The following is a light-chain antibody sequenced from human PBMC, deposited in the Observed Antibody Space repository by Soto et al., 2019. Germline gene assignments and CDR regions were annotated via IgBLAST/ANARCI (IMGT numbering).Light chain of an antibody. CDR2: DVS. Sequence: LTQPASVSGSPGQSITISCTGTSSDIGDSNYVSWYQQHPGKAPKLVIYDVSNRPSGVSNRFSGSKSANTASLTISGLEAEDEADYYCSSFRSSSTSYVFGTGTKVTVL. J-gene: IGLJ1*01. CDR1: SSDIGDSNY. V-gene: IGLV2-14*03. CDR3: SSFRSSSTSYV.